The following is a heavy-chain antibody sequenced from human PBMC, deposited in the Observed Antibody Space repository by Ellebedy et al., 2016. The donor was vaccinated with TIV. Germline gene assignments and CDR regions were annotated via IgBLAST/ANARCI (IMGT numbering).Heavy chain of an antibody. J-gene: IGHJ4*02. D-gene: IGHD1-26*01. CDR1: GFSLSTSGVG. CDR3: AHSWVGATYLGSFDY. V-gene: IGHV2-5*01. CDR2: IYWNDDK. Sequence: SGPTLVKPTQTLTLTCTFSGFSLSTSGVGVGWIRQPPGKALEWLALIYWNDDKRYSPSLKSRLTITKDTSKNQVVLTMTNMDPVDTATYYCAHSWVGATYLGSFDYWGQGTLVTVSS.